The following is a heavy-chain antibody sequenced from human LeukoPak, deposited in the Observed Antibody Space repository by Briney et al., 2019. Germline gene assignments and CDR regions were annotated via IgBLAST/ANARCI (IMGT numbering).Heavy chain of an antibody. D-gene: IGHD2-2*01. J-gene: IGHJ4*02. CDR2: IKQDGSEK. Sequence: PGGSLRLSCAASGFTLSSYWMSWVRQAPGKGLEWVANIKQDGSEKYYVDSVKGRFTISRDNAKNSLYLQMNSLRAEDTAVYYCARGEYQLPGDSWGQGTLVTVSS. CDR3: ARGEYQLPGDS. CDR1: GFTLSSYW. V-gene: IGHV3-7*03.